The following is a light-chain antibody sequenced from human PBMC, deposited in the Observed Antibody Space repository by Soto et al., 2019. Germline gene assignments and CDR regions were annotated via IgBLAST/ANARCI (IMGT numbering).Light chain of an antibody. J-gene: IGKJ1*01. CDR1: RSISSW. CDR3: QQYNSYSRT. V-gene: IGKV1-5*03. Sequence: IQMTQSPFTLSASLGDRVTITFRASRSISSWLAWYQQKPGKVPKLLIYKASSLESGVPSRFSGSGSGTEFTLTISSLQPDDFAIYYCQQYNSYSRTFGQGTKVDIK. CDR2: KAS.